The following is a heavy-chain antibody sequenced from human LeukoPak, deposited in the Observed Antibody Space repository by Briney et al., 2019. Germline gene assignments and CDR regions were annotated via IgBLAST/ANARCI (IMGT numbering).Heavy chain of an antibody. Sequence: GGSPRLSCVASGFTFSTYWMSWVRQAPGKGLEWVANIKQDGSQRYYVNCVEGRFIISRDNPKNSLYLQIDTLRADDTAVYYCARCRMGLFDPWGQGTLVTVSS. J-gene: IGHJ5*02. CDR2: IKQDGSQR. V-gene: IGHV3-7*01. CDR3: ARCRMGLFDP. D-gene: IGHD1-14*01. CDR1: GFTFSTYW.